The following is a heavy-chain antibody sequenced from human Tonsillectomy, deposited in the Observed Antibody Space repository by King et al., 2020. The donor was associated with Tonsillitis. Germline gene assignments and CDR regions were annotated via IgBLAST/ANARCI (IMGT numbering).Heavy chain of an antibody. CDR1: GYTFTNYA. D-gene: IGHD3-10*01. J-gene: IGHJ4*02. V-gene: IGHV1-18*01. CDR2: ISGYTGDT. CDR3: ARDPRVYSSVSSPNYFDY. Sequence: QVQLVESGAEVKKPGASVKVSCKASGYTFTNYAISWVRQAPRQGLEWMGWISGYTGDTNYAQKLQGRVTMTTDTSTSTAYMELRSLRSDDTAVYYCARDPRVYSSVSSPNYFDYWGQGTLVTVSS.